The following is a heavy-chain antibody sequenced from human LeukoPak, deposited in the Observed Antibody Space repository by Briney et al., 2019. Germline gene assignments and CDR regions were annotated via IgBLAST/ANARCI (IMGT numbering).Heavy chain of an antibody. D-gene: IGHD1-26*01. CDR1: GGSISSSSYY. CDR3: ARVGGGSYPAFDY. CDR2: IYYSGST. Sequence: PSETLSLTCTVSGGSISSSSYYWGWIRQPPGKGLEWIGSIYYSGSTYYNPSLKSRVTISVDTSKNQFSLKLRSVTAADTAVYYCARVGGGSYPAFDYWGQGTLVTVSS. J-gene: IGHJ4*02. V-gene: IGHV4-39*07.